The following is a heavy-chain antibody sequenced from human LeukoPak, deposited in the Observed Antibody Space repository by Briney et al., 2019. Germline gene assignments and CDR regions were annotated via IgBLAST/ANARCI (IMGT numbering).Heavy chain of an antibody. Sequence: GRSLRLSCVASGFTFSSYWMNWVRQAPGKGLEWVANIKQDGSEKYCVDSVRGRFTISRDNAKNSLYLQMNSLRVEDTAVYYCATDTSGYTAPVDFWGQGTLVTVSS. CDR1: GFTFSSYW. CDR2: IKQDGSEK. V-gene: IGHV3-7*03. J-gene: IGHJ4*02. D-gene: IGHD3-22*01. CDR3: ATDTSGYTAPVDF.